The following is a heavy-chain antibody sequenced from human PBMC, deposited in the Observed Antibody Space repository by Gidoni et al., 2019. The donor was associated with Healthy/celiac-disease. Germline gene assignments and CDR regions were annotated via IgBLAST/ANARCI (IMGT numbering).Heavy chain of an antibody. CDR2: IIPIYGTA. CDR1: AGTFSSYA. D-gene: IGHD1-26*01. Sequence: QVQLVQSGAEVKKPGSSVKVSCKASAGTFSSYAISWVRQAPGQGLEWRGGIIPIYGTANYAQKFQGRVTITADESTSTAYMELSSLRSEDTAVYYCARAFSGSYYAPPDYWGQGTLVTVSS. V-gene: IGHV1-69*01. J-gene: IGHJ4*02. CDR3: ARAFSGSYYAPPDY.